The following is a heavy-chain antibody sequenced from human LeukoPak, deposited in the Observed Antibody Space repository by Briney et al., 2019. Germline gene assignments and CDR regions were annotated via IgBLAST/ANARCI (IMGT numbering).Heavy chain of an antibody. J-gene: IGHJ4*02. CDR3: AKSPLRYSSSTLRDY. CDR1: GFTFSSYA. D-gene: IGHD6-6*01. Sequence: GGSLRLSCAASGFTFSSYAMSWVRQAPEKGLEWVSAISGSGGSTYYADSVKGRFTISRENSKKTLDLQMNSLRAEDTAVYYCAKSPLRYSSSTLRDYWGQGTLVTVSS. V-gene: IGHV3-23*01. CDR2: ISGSGGST.